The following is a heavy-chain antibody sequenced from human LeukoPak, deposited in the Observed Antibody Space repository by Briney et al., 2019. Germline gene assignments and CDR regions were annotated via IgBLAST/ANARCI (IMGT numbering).Heavy chain of an antibody. V-gene: IGHV1-2*02. D-gene: IGHD3-22*01. J-gene: IGHJ5*02. CDR1: GYTFTGYY. CDR3: AVVGYDSSGYYYDWFDP. Sequence: ASVKVSCKASGYTFTGYYMHWVRQAPGRGLEWMGWINPNSGGTNYAQKFQGRVTMTRDTSISTAYMELSRLRSDDTAVYYCAVVGYDSSGYYYDWFDPWGQGTLVTVSS. CDR2: INPNSGGT.